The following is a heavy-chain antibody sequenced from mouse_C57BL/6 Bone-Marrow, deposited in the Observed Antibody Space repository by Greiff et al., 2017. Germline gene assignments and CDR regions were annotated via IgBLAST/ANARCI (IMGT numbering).Heavy chain of an antibody. CDR2: IDPSDSYT. CDR1: GYTFTSYW. Sequence: QVQLQQPGAELVRPGTSVKLSCKASGYTFTSYWMHWVKQRPGQGLEWIGVIDPSDSYTNYNQKFKGKATLTVDTSSSTAYMQLSSLTSEDSAVYYCARWPIFFDGYYEDYFDYWGQGTTLTVSS. V-gene: IGHV1-59*01. J-gene: IGHJ2*01. CDR3: ARWPIFFDGYYEDYFDY. D-gene: IGHD2-3*01.